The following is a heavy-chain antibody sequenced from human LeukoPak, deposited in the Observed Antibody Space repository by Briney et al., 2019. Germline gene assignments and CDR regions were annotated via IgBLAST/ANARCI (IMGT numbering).Heavy chain of an antibody. Sequence: GGSLRLSCAASGFTFSSYAMSWVGQAPGKGLEGVSAISGSGGSTYYADSVKGRFTISRDNSKNTLYLQMNSLRAEDTAVYYCAAYGSGSIFDYWGQGTLVTVSS. CDR2: ISGSGGST. J-gene: IGHJ4*02. D-gene: IGHD3-10*01. CDR1: GFTFSSYA. V-gene: IGHV3-23*01. CDR3: AAYGSGSIFDY.